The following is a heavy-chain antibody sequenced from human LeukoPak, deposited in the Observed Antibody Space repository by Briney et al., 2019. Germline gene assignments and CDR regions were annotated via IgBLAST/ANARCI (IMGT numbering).Heavy chain of an antibody. Sequence: ASVKVSCKVSGYILTELSMHWVRQAPGKGLEWMGGFDPEDGETIYAQKFQGRVTMTEDTSTDTAYMELSSLRSEDTAVYYCATPEDSSGFDAFDIWGQGTMVTVSS. J-gene: IGHJ3*02. D-gene: IGHD3-22*01. CDR1: GYILTELS. CDR3: ATPEDSSGFDAFDI. CDR2: FDPEDGET. V-gene: IGHV1-24*01.